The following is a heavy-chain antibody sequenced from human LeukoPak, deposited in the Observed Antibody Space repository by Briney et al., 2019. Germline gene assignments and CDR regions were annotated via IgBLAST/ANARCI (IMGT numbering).Heavy chain of an antibody. D-gene: IGHD6-19*01. CDR1: GGSINSSSYC. Sequence: SETLSLTCTVSGGSINSSSYCSGLIRQPPGKGLECIGSVYYSGSTFYNPSLKSRLTMSIDTSKNQFSLRLSSVTAADTAAYYCARRGGSGWYSQVDYWGQGTLITVSS. J-gene: IGHJ4*02. CDR3: ARRGGSGWYSQVDY. V-gene: IGHV4-39*01. CDR2: VYYSGST.